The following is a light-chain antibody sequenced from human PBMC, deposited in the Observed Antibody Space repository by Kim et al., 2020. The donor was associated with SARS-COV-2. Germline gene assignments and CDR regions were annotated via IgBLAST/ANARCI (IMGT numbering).Light chain of an antibody. CDR3: QSYDTANQV. V-gene: IGLV6-57*01. J-gene: IGLJ2*01. CDR1: SGSIASRY. Sequence: GKTVTISWTRSSGSIASRYVQWYQQRPGSSPTTVIYEDNQRPSGVPDRFSGSIDTSSNSASLTVSGLKTEDEAYYYCQSYDTANQVFGGGTQLTVL. CDR2: EDN.